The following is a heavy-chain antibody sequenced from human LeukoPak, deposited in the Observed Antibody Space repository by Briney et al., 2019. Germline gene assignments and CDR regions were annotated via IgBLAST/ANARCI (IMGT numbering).Heavy chain of an antibody. CDR3: ARGSGGVVVPAAIL. D-gene: IGHD2-2*01. CDR2: ISSNGGST. Sequence: GGSLRLSCAASGFTFSSYAMPWVRQAPGEGLEYVSAISSNGGSTYYANSVKGRFTISRDNSKNTLYLQMGSLRAEDMAVYYCARGSGGVVVPAAILWGQGTLVTVSS. J-gene: IGHJ4*02. CDR1: GFTFSSYA. V-gene: IGHV3-64*01.